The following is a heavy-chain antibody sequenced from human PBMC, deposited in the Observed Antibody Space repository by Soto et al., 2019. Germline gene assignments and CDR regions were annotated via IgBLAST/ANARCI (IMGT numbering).Heavy chain of an antibody. CDR2: ISGSGGST. CDR1: GFTFSSYA. CDR3: AKDGTYCSSTSCYTGFDP. V-gene: IGHV3-23*01. J-gene: IGHJ5*02. Sequence: GSLRLSCAASGFTFSSYAMSWVRQAPGKGLEWVSAISGSGGSTYYADSVKGRFTISGDNSKNTLYLQMNSLRAEDTAVYYCAKDGTYCSSTSCYTGFDPWGQGTLVTVSS. D-gene: IGHD2-2*02.